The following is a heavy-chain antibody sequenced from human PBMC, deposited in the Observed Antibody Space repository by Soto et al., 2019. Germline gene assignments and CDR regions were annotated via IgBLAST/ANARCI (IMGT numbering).Heavy chain of an antibody. D-gene: IGHD3-3*01. CDR1: GFYFTVFG. J-gene: IGHJ4*02. CDR3: AKTITTSGEITGRGAVIDN. CDR2: ISNDGKNE. V-gene: IGHV3-30*18. Sequence: ESGGGVVKPGRSLRLSCEASGFYFTVFGMHWVRQAPGKGLEWVGVISNDGKNEYYADSVRGRFTVSRDNYKNLLFLQMNSLRVEDTAVYFWAKTITTSGEITGRGAVIDNWGPGTQVIVSS.